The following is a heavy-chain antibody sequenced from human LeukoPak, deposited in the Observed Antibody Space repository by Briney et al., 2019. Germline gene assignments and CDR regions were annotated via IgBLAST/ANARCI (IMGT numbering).Heavy chain of an antibody. D-gene: IGHD4-17*01. CDR2: ITPIFGTA. CDR3: ARLEITTVTTSDY. Sequence: ASVKVSCKASGGTFSSYAISWVRQAPGQGLEWMGGITPIFGTANYAQKFQGRVTITADESTSTAYMELSSLRSEDTAVYYCARLEITTVTTSDYWGQGTLVTVSS. CDR1: GGTFSSYA. V-gene: IGHV1-69*01. J-gene: IGHJ4*02.